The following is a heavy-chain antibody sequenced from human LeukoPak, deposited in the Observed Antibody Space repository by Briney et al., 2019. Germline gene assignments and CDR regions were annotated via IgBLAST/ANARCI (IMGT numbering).Heavy chain of an antibody. D-gene: IGHD2-2*01. Sequence: SETLSLTCTVSGGSISSSSYYWGWIRQPPGKGLEWIGSIYYSGSTYYNPSLKSRVTISVDTSKNQFSLKLNSVTAADTAVYYCARQGTAAPWDYWGQGTLVTVSS. CDR3: ARQGTAAPWDY. CDR1: GGSISSSSYY. J-gene: IGHJ4*02. CDR2: IYYSGST. V-gene: IGHV4-39*01.